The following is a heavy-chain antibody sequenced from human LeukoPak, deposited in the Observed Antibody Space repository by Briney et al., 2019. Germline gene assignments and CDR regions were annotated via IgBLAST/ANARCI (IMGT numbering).Heavy chain of an antibody. Sequence: GGSLRLSCAASGFTFRAHDMHWVRQAPGKGLEWVSCINSVGDTYYTGSVQGRFTISREDAKNSFYLQMNSLTAGGTAVYYCAREFFGHGRYYHMDVWGKGTTVTVSS. CDR1: GFTFRAHD. V-gene: IGHV3-13*01. CDR3: AREFFGHGRYYHMDV. J-gene: IGHJ6*03. D-gene: IGHD2-15*01. CDR2: INSVGDT.